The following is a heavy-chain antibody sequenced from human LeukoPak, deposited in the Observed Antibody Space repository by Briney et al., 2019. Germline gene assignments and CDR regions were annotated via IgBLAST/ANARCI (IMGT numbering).Heavy chain of an antibody. J-gene: IGHJ3*02. Sequence: PGGSLRLSCAASGFTFSSYAMSWVRQAPGKGLEWVSAISGSGGSTYYADSVKGRFTISRDNSKNTLYLQMNSLRAEDTAVYYCVKGGFLEWLTPPYDAFDIWGQGTMVTVSS. CDR1: GFTFSSYA. CDR3: VKGGFLEWLTPPYDAFDI. CDR2: ISGSGGST. V-gene: IGHV3-23*01. D-gene: IGHD3-3*01.